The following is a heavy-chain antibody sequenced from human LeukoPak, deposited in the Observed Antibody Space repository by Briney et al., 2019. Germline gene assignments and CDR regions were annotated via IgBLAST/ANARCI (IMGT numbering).Heavy chain of an antibody. CDR2: ISSGSNYI. J-gene: IGHJ4*02. CDR1: GFPFSSYT. Sequence: GGPLKFSCAPPGFPFSSYTMNGVRQAPGKGLKWVSSISSGSNYIYYADSVKGRFTISRDNAKNSLYLQMNSLRAEDTAVYYCARAVESPAMVRGVIVPQARGYWGQGTLVTVSS. D-gene: IGHD3-10*01. CDR3: ARAVESPAMVRGVIVPQARGY. V-gene: IGHV3-21*01.